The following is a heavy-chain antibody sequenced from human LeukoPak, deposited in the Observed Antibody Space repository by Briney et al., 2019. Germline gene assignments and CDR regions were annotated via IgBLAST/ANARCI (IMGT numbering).Heavy chain of an antibody. V-gene: IGHV7-4-1*02. J-gene: IGHJ6*02. CDR2: INTNTGNP. CDR1: GYTFTSYA. CDR3: ARDNSSYGPYVLDV. Sequence: ASVKVSCKASGYTFTSYAMNWVRQAPGQGLEWMGWINTNTGNPTYAQGFTGRFVFSLDTSVSTAYLQISSLKTEDTAVYYCARDNSSYGPYVLDVWGQGTTVTVSS. D-gene: IGHD3-16*01.